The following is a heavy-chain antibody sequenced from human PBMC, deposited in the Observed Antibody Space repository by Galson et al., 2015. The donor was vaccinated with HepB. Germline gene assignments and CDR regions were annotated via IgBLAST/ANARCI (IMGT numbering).Heavy chain of an antibody. Sequence: QSGAEVKKPGESLRISCKGSGYSFTSYWINWVRQMPGKGLELMGRIDPSDSYTKYSPSFQGHVTISADKSIHTAYLQLSSLKASDPAMYYCARSPKNNYGQTLGYWGQGTLVNVSS. D-gene: IGHD5-18*01. CDR3: ARSPKNNYGQTLGY. V-gene: IGHV5-10-1*01. CDR1: GYSFTSYW. J-gene: IGHJ4*02. CDR2: IDPSDSYT.